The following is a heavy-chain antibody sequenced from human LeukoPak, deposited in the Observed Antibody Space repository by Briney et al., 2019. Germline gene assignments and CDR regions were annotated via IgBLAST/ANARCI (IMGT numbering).Heavy chain of an antibody. D-gene: IGHD2-15*01. CDR1: GYTFTNYY. CDR2: INSNRGGT. J-gene: IGHJ4*02. Sequence: ASVKVSCKASGYTFTNYYIHWVRQAPGQGLEWMGWINSNRGGTNYAQKFQGRVTMTRDTSISTAYMELSRLRSDDTAVYYCARVGCSGGSCYSYWGQGTLVTVSS. V-gene: IGHV1-2*02. CDR3: ARVGCSGGSCYSY.